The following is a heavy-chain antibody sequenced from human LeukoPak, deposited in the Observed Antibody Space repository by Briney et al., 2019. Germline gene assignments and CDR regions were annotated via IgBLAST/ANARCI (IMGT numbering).Heavy chain of an antibody. CDR1: GFTFDDCA. D-gene: IGHD6-19*01. CDR2: ISWNGGSI. V-gene: IGHV3-9*01. CDR3: AKGPGIAVATVDY. J-gene: IGHJ4*02. Sequence: GGSLRLSCAASGFTFDDCAMHWVRQAPGEGLEWVSGISWNGGSIGYADSVKGRFTISRDNAKNSLYLQMNSLRPEDTALYYCAKGPGIAVATVDYWGLGIWVTVSS.